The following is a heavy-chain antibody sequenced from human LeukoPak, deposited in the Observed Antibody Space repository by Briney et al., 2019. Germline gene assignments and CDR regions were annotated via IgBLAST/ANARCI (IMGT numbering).Heavy chain of an antibody. Sequence: ASVKVSCKASGYTFTSYGISWVRQAPEQGLEWVGWISAYNGNTNYAQKLQGRVTMTTDTSTSTAYMELRSLRSDDTAVYYCAREPWYYDILTGSTGVWYFDYWGQGTLVTVSS. J-gene: IGHJ4*02. CDR3: AREPWYYDILTGSTGVWYFDY. V-gene: IGHV1-18*01. CDR2: ISAYNGNT. CDR1: GYTFTSYG. D-gene: IGHD3-9*01.